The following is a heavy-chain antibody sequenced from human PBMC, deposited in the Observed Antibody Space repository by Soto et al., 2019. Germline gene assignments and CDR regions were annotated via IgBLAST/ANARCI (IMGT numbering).Heavy chain of an antibody. J-gene: IGHJ6*02. Sequence: ASVKVSCKVSGYTLTELSMHWVRQAPGKGLEWMGGFDPEDGETIYAQKFQGRVTMTEDTSTDTAYMELSSLRSEDTAVYYCATDGRGFSSSWYGPSYYYGMDVWGQGTTVTVSS. V-gene: IGHV1-24*01. D-gene: IGHD6-13*01. CDR3: ATDGRGFSSSWYGPSYYYGMDV. CDR1: GYTLTELS. CDR2: FDPEDGET.